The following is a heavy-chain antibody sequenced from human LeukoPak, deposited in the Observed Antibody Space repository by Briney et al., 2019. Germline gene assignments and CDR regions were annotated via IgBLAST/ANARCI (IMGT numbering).Heavy chain of an antibody. V-gene: IGHV4-34*01. D-gene: IGHD2-2*01. Sequence: PSETLSLTCAVYGGSFSGYYWSWIRQPPGKGLEWIGEINHSGSTNYNPSLKSRVTISVDTSKNQFSLKLSSVTAADTAVYYCARTPAVIDAFDIWGQGTMVTVSS. CDR2: INHSGST. J-gene: IGHJ3*02. CDR3: ARTPAVIDAFDI. CDR1: GGSFSGYY.